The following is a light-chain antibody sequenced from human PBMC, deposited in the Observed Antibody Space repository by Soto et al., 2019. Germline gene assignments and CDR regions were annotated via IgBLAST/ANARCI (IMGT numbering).Light chain of an antibody. CDR2: DVS. Sequence: QSVLTQPASVSGSPGQSITISCTGTSNDVGIYNSVSWFQHHPGKGPKLVIYDVSNRPSGVSNCFSGSKSGNTASLTISGLQAEDEADYHCSSYTISSTYVFGTGTQVTVL. CDR3: SSYTISSTYV. J-gene: IGLJ1*01. CDR1: SNDVGIYNS. V-gene: IGLV2-14*01.